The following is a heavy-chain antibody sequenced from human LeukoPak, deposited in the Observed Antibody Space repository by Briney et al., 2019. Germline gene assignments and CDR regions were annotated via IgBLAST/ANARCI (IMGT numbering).Heavy chain of an antibody. J-gene: IGHJ6*04. Sequence: GGSLRLSCAASGFTVSSNYMSWVGQAPGRGLEWVSVIYSGGSTYYADSVKGRFTISRDNSKNTLYLQMNSLRAEDTAVYYCARVTDLGMDVWGKGTTVTVSS. CDR1: GFTVSSNY. CDR3: ARVTDLGMDV. D-gene: IGHD7-27*01. V-gene: IGHV3-53*01. CDR2: IYSGGST.